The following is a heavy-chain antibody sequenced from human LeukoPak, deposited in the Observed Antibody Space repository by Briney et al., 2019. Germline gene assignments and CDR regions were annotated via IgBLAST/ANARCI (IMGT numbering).Heavy chain of an antibody. Sequence: ASETLSLTCSVSGGSVRSDISHWRWIRQPPGKGLEWIGYVHYSGSANYNPSLESRVTMSLDNSKNQFSLDLTSVTAADTAVYYVARIRGGYATDVWGQGPRSPSP. V-gene: IGHV4-61*01. CDR3: ARIRGGYATDV. CDR1: GGSVRSDISH. J-gene: IGHJ6*02. CDR2: VHYSGSA.